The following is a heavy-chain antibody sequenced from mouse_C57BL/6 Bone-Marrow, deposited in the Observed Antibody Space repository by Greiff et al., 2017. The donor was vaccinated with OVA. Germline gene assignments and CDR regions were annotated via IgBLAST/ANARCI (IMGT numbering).Heavy chain of an antibody. V-gene: IGHV1-26*01. Sequence: VQLQQSGPELVKPGASVKISCKASGYTFTDYYMNWVKQSHGKSLEWIGDINPNNGGTSYNQKFKGKATLTVDKSSSTAYMELRSLTSEDSAVYYCARDWDDWFAYWGQGTLVTVSA. CDR2: INPNNGGT. D-gene: IGHD4-1*01. CDR3: ARDWDDWFAY. J-gene: IGHJ3*01. CDR1: GYTFTDYY.